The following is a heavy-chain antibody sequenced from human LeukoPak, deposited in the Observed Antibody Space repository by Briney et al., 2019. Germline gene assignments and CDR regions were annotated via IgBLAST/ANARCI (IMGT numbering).Heavy chain of an antibody. CDR1: GYSISSGYY. Sequence: SETLSLTCAVSGYSISSGYYWGWVRQPPGKGLEWIGSIYHSGSTNYNPSLKSRVTISVDTSKNQFSLKLSSVTAADTAVYYCARGPLDAFDIWGQGTMVTVSS. J-gene: IGHJ3*02. CDR3: ARGPLDAFDI. V-gene: IGHV4-38-2*01. CDR2: IYHSGST.